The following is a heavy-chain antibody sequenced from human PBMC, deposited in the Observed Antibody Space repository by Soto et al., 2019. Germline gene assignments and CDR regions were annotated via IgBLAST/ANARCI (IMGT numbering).Heavy chain of an antibody. J-gene: IGHJ4*02. D-gene: IGHD2-21*02. CDR1: GGSISSSSYY. CDR2: IYYSGTT. Sequence: SETLSLTCTVSGGSISSSSYYWGWIRQPPGKGLEWIGSIYYSGTTYYNPSLKSRVTISEDTSKNQFTLKLSPVTAAVTAVDYCERARLGGDSNRFLDSGGKGTRVTVS. V-gene: IGHV4-39*06. CDR3: ERARLGGDSNRFLDS.